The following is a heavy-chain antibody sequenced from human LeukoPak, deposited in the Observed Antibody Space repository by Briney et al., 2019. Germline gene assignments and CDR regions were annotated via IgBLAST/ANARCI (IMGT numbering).Heavy chain of an antibody. D-gene: IGHD2-15*01. CDR3: AREMRVVVAATEGYYYYMDV. CDR1: GYTLTELS. V-gene: IGHV1-24*01. J-gene: IGHJ6*03. CDR2: FDPEDGET. Sequence: APVKVSCKVSGYTLTELSMHWVRQAPGKGLEWMGGFDPEDGETIYAQKFQGRVTMTEDTSTDTAYMELSSLRSEDTAVYYCAREMRVVVAATEGYYYYMDVWGKGTTVTVSS.